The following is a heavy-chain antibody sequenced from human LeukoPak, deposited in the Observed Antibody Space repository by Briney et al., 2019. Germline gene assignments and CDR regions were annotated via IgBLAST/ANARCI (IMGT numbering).Heavy chain of an antibody. CDR1: GFTFDDYA. CDR2: ISWNSGSI. V-gene: IGHV3-9*01. D-gene: IGHD3-3*01. Sequence: GGSLRLSCAASGFTFDDYAMHWVRQAPGKGLEWVSGISWNSGSIGYADSVKGRFTISRDNSKNSLYLQMNSLRTEDTALYYCAKTAASGDYDFWSGYSYYYYYMDVWGKGTTVTVSS. CDR3: AKTAASGDYDFWSGYSYYYYYMDV. J-gene: IGHJ6*03.